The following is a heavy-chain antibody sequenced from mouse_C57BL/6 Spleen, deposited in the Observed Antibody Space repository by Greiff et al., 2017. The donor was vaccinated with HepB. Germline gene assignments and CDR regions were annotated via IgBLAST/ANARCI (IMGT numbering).Heavy chain of an antibody. CDR1: GYTFTSYW. J-gene: IGHJ4*01. CDR3: ARWSPGSSGAMDY. D-gene: IGHD1-1*01. CDR2: IEPNSGGT. V-gene: IGHV1-72*01. Sequence: VQLQQPGAELVKPGASVKLSCKASGYTFTSYWMHWVKQRPGRGLEWIGRIEPNSGGTKYNEKFKSKATLTVDKPSSTAYMQLSSLTSEDSAVYYCARWSPGSSGAMDYWGQGTSVTVSS.